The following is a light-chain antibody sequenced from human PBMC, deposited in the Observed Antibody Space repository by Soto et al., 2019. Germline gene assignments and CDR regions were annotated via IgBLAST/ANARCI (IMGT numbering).Light chain of an antibody. CDR1: SSNIGSNT. Sequence: PSASGTPGQRVTISCSGSSSNIGSNTVNWYQQLPGTAPKLLIYSNNQRPSGVPDRFSGSKSGTSASLAISGLQSEDEADYYCAAWHDSPNYVFGTGTKVTVL. J-gene: IGLJ1*01. CDR3: AAWHDSPNYV. V-gene: IGLV1-44*01. CDR2: SNN.